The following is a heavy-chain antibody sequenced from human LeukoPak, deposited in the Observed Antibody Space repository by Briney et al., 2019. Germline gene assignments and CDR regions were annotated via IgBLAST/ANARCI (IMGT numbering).Heavy chain of an antibody. V-gene: IGHV1-8*01. D-gene: IGHD3-10*01. CDR1: GYTFTSYD. Sequence: GGSVKVSCTASGYTFTSYDINWVRQATGQGLEWMGWMNPNSGNTGYAQKFQGRVTMTRNTSISTAYMELSSLRSEDTAVYYWARALAVRGFNWFDPWGQGTLVTVSS. CDR3: ARALAVRGFNWFDP. J-gene: IGHJ5*02. CDR2: MNPNSGNT.